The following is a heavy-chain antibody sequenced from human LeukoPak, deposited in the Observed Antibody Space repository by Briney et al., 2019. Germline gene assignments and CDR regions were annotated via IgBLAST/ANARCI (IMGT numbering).Heavy chain of an antibody. J-gene: IGHJ4*02. CDR3: ARGVYIAAAQYGY. V-gene: IGHV4-59*01. CDR2: IYYSGTT. D-gene: IGHD6-13*01. CDR1: GGSISNYY. Sequence: PSETLSLTCAVSGGSISNYYWSWIRQPPGKGLEWIGYIYYSGTTNYNPSLKSRVTISVDTSKNQFSLKLNSVTAADTAVYYCARGVYIAAAQYGYWGQGTLVTVSS.